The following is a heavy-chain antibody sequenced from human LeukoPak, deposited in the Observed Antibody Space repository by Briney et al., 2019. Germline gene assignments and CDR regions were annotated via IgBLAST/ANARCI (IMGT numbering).Heavy chain of an antibody. J-gene: IGHJ4*02. Sequence: GGSLRLSCTDSGNTFDDYGMTWVRQAPGKGLEWVSGINWDGGAYNYAASVKGRFTISRDNSKNTVYLQMNSLRAEDTAVYYCAKDQGPGSWAVAGYWGQGTLVTVSS. CDR2: INWDGGAY. V-gene: IGHV3-20*04. D-gene: IGHD6-19*01. CDR3: AKDQGPGSWAVAGY. CDR1: GNTFDDYG.